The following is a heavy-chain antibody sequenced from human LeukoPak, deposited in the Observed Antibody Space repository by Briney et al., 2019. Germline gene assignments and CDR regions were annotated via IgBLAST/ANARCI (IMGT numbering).Heavy chain of an antibody. CDR3: AKLGYCSTTSCAKGPFDY. J-gene: IGHJ4*02. CDR1: GGSFTDYY. D-gene: IGHD2-2*01. Sequence: SETLSLTCAVYGGSFTDYYWRWIRQPPGKGREWIGDVHHSERPNYNTSLKSRVTMSVDTVKNHFSLNLNSVTATDTAVYYCAKLGYCSTTSCAKGPFDYWGQGTLVTVSS. CDR2: VHHSERP. V-gene: IGHV4-34*01.